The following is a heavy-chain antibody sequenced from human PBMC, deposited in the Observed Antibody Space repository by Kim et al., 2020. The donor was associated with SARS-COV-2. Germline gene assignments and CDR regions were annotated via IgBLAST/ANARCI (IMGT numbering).Heavy chain of an antibody. J-gene: IGHJ6*03. CDR2: ISEDGDTT. D-gene: IGHD3-16*01. Sequence: GGSLRLSCEASGFTCEEYAMHWVRQGPGKGLEWVSLISEDGDTTHYADSVEGRFTISRDNTRKSLHLQMNSLRSEDTALYYCARGGRRGFFYYYYHMDV. CDR1: GFTCEEYA. V-gene: IGHV3-43*02. CDR3: ARGGRRGFFYYYYHMDV.